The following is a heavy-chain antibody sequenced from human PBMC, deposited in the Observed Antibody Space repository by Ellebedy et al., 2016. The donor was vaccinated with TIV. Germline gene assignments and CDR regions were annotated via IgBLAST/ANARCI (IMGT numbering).Heavy chain of an antibody. CDR2: ISSSSSYI. J-gene: IGHJ4*02. CDR1: GFTFSSYS. V-gene: IGHV3-21*01. Sequence: GESLKISXAASGFTFSSYSMNWVRQAPGKGLEWVSSISSSSSYIYYADSVKGRFTISRDNAKNSLYLQINSLRAEDTAVYYCARDRSPFDYWGQGTLVTVSS. CDR3: ARDRSPFDY.